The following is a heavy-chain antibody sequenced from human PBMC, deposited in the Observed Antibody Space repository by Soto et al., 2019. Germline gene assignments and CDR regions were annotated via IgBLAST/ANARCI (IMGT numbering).Heavy chain of an antibody. CDR1: GGTFSSYA. D-gene: IGHD6-6*01. CDR3: ARERGSIAARTIYFDY. J-gene: IGHJ4*02. Sequence: QVQLVQSGAEVKKPGSSVKVSCKASGGTFSSYAISWVRQAPGQGLEWMGGIIPIFGTANYAQKFQGRVTITADESTSTAYMELSSLRSEDTALYYCARERGSIAARTIYFDYWGQGTLVTVSS. V-gene: IGHV1-69*12. CDR2: IIPIFGTA.